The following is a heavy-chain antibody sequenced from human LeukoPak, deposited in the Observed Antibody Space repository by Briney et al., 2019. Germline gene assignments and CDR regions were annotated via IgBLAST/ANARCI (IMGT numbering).Heavy chain of an antibody. CDR2: IRSKANSYAT. D-gene: IGHD2-15*01. Sequence: GGSLRLSCAASGFTFSGSAMHWVRQASGKGLEWVGRIRSKANSYATAYAASVKGRFTISRDDSKNTAYLQMNSLRAEDTAVYHCANGWSPDYWGRGTLVTVSS. CDR3: ANGWSPDY. J-gene: IGHJ4*02. CDR1: GFTFSGSA. V-gene: IGHV3-73*01.